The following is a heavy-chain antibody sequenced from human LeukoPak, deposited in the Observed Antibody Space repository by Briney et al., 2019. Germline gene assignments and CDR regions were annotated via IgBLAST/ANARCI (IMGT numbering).Heavy chain of an antibody. D-gene: IGHD1-26*01. J-gene: IGHJ4*02. Sequence: PGASVTVSCTASGYTLTDYYMHWVRQAPGQGLEWMGWINPNSGDTNYAQKFQGRVTMTRDTSISTAYMDLSRLTSDDTAIYYCARDWRGSYFPDFWGQGTLVTVSS. CDR3: ARDWRGSYFPDF. V-gene: IGHV1-2*02. CDR2: INPNSGDT. CDR1: GYTLTDYY.